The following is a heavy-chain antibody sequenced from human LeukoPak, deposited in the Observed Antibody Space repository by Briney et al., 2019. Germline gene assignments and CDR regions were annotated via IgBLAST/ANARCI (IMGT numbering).Heavy chain of an antibody. CDR1: GFTFSSYA. Sequence: GGSLRLSCAASGFTFSSYAMSWVRQAPGKGLEWVSAISGSGGSTYYADSVKGRFTISGDNSKNTLYLQMNSLRAEDTAVYYCAKSPRATTRPLDYWGQGTLVTVSS. CDR2: ISGSGGST. J-gene: IGHJ4*02. V-gene: IGHV3-23*01. D-gene: IGHD1-26*01. CDR3: AKSPRATTRPLDY.